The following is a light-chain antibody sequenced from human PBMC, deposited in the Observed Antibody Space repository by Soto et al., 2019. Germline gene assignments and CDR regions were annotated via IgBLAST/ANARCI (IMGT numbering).Light chain of an antibody. Sequence: EIVMTQSPATLSVSPGERATLSCRASQSVSRNLAWYQQRPDRAPRLLIYDASTRATDIPARFSGSGSGTEFTLTINSLQSEDFAVYYCHQYNNWPLYTFGQGTKLEIK. CDR1: QSVSRN. CDR2: DAS. CDR3: HQYNNWPLYT. J-gene: IGKJ2*01. V-gene: IGKV3-15*01.